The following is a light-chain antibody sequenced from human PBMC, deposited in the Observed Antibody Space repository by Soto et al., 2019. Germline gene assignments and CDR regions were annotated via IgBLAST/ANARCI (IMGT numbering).Light chain of an antibody. V-gene: IGKV1D-8*01. J-gene: IGKJ4*01. CDR3: QQYYTFPLT. Sequence: VIWMTQSPSLLSASTGDRVTISCRASQGIFSYLAWYQQKPGKAPELLIYAASTLQSGVPSRFSGNGSGTDFTLTISSLQSEDFATYYCQQYYTFPLTFGRGTKVEI. CDR1: QGIFSY. CDR2: AAS.